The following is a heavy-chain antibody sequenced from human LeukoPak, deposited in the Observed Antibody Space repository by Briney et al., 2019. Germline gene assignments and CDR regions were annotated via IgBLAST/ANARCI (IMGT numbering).Heavy chain of an antibody. J-gene: IGHJ4*02. CDR2: VYYRGST. CDR1: GGSISSFY. V-gene: IGHV4-59*01. CDR3: ARVVTTYYYFDS. D-gene: IGHD5-18*01. Sequence: SETLSLTCTVSGGSISSFYWSWIRQPPGKALEWIGYVYYRGSTNYNPSLKSRVTMSVDTSNNQLSLRLSSVTAADTAVYYCARVVTTYYYFDSWGQETLVTVSS.